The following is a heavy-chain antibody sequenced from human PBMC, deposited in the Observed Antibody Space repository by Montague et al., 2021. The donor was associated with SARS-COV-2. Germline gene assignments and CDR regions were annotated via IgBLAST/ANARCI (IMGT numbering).Heavy chain of an antibody. D-gene: IGHD2-2*01. Sequence: SETLSLTCAVYGGSFSGYYWSWIRQPPGKGLEWIGEINHSGSTNYNPSLKGRVTISVDTSKNQFSLKLSSVTAADTAVYYCARGPLIVVVPAANQTHYYYYGMDVWCQGTTVTVSS. J-gene: IGHJ6*02. CDR1: GGSFSGYY. CDR2: INHSGST. CDR3: ARGPLIVVVPAANQTHYYYYGMDV. V-gene: IGHV4-34*01.